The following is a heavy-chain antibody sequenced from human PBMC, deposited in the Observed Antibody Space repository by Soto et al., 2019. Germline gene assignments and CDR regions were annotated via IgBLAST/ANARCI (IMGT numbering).Heavy chain of an antibody. Sequence: GGSLRLSCAASGFTFSSYAMSWVRQAPGKGLEWVSAISGSGGSTYYADSVKGRFTISRDNSKNTLYLQMNSLRAEDTAVYYCAKILGTGPQAYIVVVPAATYYYGMDVWGQGTTVTVSS. CDR1: GFTFSSYA. J-gene: IGHJ6*02. CDR2: ISGSGGST. D-gene: IGHD2-2*01. V-gene: IGHV3-23*01. CDR3: AKILGTGPQAYIVVVPAATYYYGMDV.